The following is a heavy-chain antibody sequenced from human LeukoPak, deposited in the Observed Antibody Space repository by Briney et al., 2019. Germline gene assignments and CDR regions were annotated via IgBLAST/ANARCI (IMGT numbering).Heavy chain of an antibody. J-gene: IGHJ4*02. CDR3: ARAYSSGWYLN. D-gene: IGHD6-19*01. CDR2: IYYSGST. V-gene: IGHV4-59*01. CDR1: GGSISSYY. Sequence: PSETLSLTCTVSGGSISSYYWSWIRQPPGKGLEWIGYIYYSGSTNYNPSLKSRVTISVDTSKNQFSLELSSVTAADTAVYYCARAYSSGWYLNWGQGTLVTVSS.